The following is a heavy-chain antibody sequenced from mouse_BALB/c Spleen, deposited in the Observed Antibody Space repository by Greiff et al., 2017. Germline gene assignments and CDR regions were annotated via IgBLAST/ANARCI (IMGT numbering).Heavy chain of an antibody. D-gene: IGHD1-1*01. CDR3: ARSPITTVEPTFDY. V-gene: IGHV1-14*01. CDR1: GYTFTSYV. J-gene: IGHJ2*01. Sequence: VQLQQSGPELVKPGASVKMSCKASGYTFTSYVMHWVKQKPGQGLEWIGYINPYNDGTKYNEKFKGKATLTSDKSSSTAYMELSSLTSEDSAVYYCARSPITTVEPTFDYWGQGTTLTVSS. CDR2: INPYNDGT.